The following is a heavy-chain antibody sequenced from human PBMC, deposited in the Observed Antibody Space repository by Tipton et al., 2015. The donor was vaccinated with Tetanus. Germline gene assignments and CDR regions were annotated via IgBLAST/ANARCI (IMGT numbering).Heavy chain of an antibody. J-gene: IGHJ4*02. CDR2: IDYRGNT. CDR1: GDSIDGGFKN. V-gene: IGHV4-31*03. Sequence: TLSLTCTVSGDSIDGGFKNWGWIRQQPGKGLEWIGYIDYRGNTYYNPSLRRRVTFSFDTSENQFSLKLTSVTAADTAVYYCASDPALMGNFDYWGQGTLVTASS. CDR3: ASDPALMGNFDY. D-gene: IGHD2-2*01.